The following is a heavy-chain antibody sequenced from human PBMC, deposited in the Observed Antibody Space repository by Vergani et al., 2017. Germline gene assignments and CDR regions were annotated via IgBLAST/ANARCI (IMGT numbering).Heavy chain of an antibody. J-gene: IGHJ2*01. V-gene: IGHV3-9*01. CDR1: GFTFDDYA. Sequence: EVQLVESGGGLVQPGRSLRLSCAASGFTFDDYAMHLVRQAPGKGLEWVSGISWNSGSRGYADSVKGRFTISRDNAKNSLYLQMNSLRAEDTALYYCAKDHYDFWSGYPNLSPFDLWGRGTLVTVSS. CDR2: ISWNSGSR. CDR3: AKDHYDFWSGYPNLSPFDL. D-gene: IGHD3-3*01.